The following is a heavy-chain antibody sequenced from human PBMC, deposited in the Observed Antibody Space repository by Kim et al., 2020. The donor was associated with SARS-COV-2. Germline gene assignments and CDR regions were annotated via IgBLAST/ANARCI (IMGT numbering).Heavy chain of an antibody. CDR1: GYTFTSYD. Sequence: ASVKVSCKASGYTFTSYDINWVRQATGQGLEWMGWMNPNSGNTGYAQKFQGRVTMTRNTSISTAYMELSSLRSEDTAVYYCARGTGQQQLVDYWGQGTLVTVSS. D-gene: IGHD6-13*01. CDR3: ARGTGQQQLVDY. CDR2: MNPNSGNT. V-gene: IGHV1-8*01. J-gene: IGHJ4*02.